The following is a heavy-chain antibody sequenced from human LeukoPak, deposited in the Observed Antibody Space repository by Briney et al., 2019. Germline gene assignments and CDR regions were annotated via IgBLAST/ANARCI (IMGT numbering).Heavy chain of an antibody. CDR3: ARVGRSRGSLPNSYYYMDV. J-gene: IGHJ6*03. D-gene: IGHD1-26*01. Sequence: SVKVSCKASGDIFNSYSISWVRQAPGQGLEWMGGIIPMFGSANYAQTFQDRVTITTDQSTSTAYMELSRLSSEDTAAYYCARVGRSRGSLPNSYYYMDVWGTGTTVTVSS. CDR2: IIPMFGSA. CDR1: GDIFNSYS. V-gene: IGHV1-69*05.